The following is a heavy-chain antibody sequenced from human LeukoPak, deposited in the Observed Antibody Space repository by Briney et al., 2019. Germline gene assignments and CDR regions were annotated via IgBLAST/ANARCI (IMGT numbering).Heavy chain of an antibody. J-gene: IGHJ6*03. V-gene: IGHV1-18*01. CDR2: ISAYNGNT. CDR1: GYTFTSYG. Sequence: ASVKVSCKASGYTFTSYGISWVRQAPGQGLEWMGWISAYNGNTNYAQKLQGRVTMTTDTSTSTAYMELRSLRSEDTAVYYCARDRGDSSGRVSYYYYMDVWGKGTTVTVSS. D-gene: IGHD6-19*01. CDR3: ARDRGDSSGRVSYYYYMDV.